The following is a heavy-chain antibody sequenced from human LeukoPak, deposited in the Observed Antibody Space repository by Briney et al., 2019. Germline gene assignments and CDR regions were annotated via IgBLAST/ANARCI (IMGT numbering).Heavy chain of an antibody. CDR2: IYYSRST. V-gene: IGHV4-39*01. J-gene: IGHJ6*03. CDR1: GGSHCISIYY. CDR3: ARTVVPAAIPLYYYHFTDG. Sequence: SETLSHTRTLSGGSHCISIYYCGSTRQPPGEGLEWIRSIYYSRSTSYTPYPKSRVTIPVDTSINQFSLTLSSLTPADTSVFYCARTVVPAAIPLYYYHFTDGWGKGTTVTVS. D-gene: IGHD2-2*02.